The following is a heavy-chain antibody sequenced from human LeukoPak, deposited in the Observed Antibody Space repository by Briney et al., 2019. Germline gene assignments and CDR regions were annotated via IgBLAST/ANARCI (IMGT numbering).Heavy chain of an antibody. CDR2: MNPNSGNT. D-gene: IGHD3-22*01. J-gene: IGHJ6*03. CDR1: GYTFTSYD. V-gene: IGHV1-8*01. Sequence: ASVKVSCKASGYTFTSYDINWVRQATGQGLEWMGWMNPNSGNTGYAQKFQGRVTMTRDTSISTAYMELSSLRSEDTAVYYCARFLYFYESSSLAIYYYMDVWGKGTTATVSS. CDR3: ARFLYFYESSSLAIYYYMDV.